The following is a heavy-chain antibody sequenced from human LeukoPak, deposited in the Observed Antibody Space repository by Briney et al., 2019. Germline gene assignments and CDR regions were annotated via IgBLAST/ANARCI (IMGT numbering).Heavy chain of an antibody. Sequence: GGSLRLSCAASGFTFSSYGMHWVRQAPGKGLEWVAVIWYDGTNKYYADSVKGRFTISRDNAKNSLYLQMNSLRAEDTAVYYCARDEDYYGSGIPPYYFDYWGQGTLVTVSS. V-gene: IGHV3-33*01. J-gene: IGHJ4*02. CDR1: GFTFSSYG. CDR2: IWYDGTNK. D-gene: IGHD3-10*01. CDR3: ARDEDYYGSGIPPYYFDY.